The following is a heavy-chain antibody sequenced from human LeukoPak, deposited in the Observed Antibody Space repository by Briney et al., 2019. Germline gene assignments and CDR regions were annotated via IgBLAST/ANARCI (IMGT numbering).Heavy chain of an antibody. CDR1: GFTLRNSM. J-gene: IGHJ6*02. D-gene: IGHD4-17*01. CDR3: AKGLLRGLDV. CDR2: ISGSGGST. Sequence: GGSLRLSCASSGFTLRNSMISWVRQPPAKGLEWVTAISGSGGSTYYADSVKGRFSISRDNSKNTVYLQMNSLRAEDTAIYYCAKGLLRGLDVWGQGTTVTVSS. V-gene: IGHV3-23*01.